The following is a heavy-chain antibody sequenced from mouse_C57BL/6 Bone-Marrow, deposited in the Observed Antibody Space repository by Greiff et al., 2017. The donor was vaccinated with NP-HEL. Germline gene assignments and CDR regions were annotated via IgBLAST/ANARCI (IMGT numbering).Heavy chain of an antibody. CDR2: VYPYNGGT. D-gene: IGHD1-1*01. CDR3: ARSGVTTVVAHWYFDV. V-gene: IGHV1-36*01. Sequence: EVQLVESGPVLVKPGPSVKISCKASGFTFTDYYMHWVKQSHGKSLEWIGLVYPYNGGTSYNQKFKGKATLTVDTSSSTAYMELNSLTSEDSAVYYCARSGVTTVVAHWYFDVWGTGTTVTVSS. J-gene: IGHJ1*03. CDR1: GFTFTDYY.